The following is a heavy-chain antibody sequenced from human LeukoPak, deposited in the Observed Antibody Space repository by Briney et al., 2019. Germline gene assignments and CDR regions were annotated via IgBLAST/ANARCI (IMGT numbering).Heavy chain of an antibody. Sequence: SETLSLTCTVSGGSISSGGYYWSWIRQHPGKGLEWIGYIYYSGSTYYNPSLKSRVTISVDTSKNQFSLKLSSVTAADTAVYYCARANRAVLQYLFSGGPGLYYFDSWGQGTLVTVSS. D-gene: IGHD2-21*01. V-gene: IGHV4-31*03. J-gene: IGHJ4*02. CDR1: GGSISSGGYY. CDR2: IYYSGST. CDR3: ARANRAVLQYLFSGGPGLYYFDS.